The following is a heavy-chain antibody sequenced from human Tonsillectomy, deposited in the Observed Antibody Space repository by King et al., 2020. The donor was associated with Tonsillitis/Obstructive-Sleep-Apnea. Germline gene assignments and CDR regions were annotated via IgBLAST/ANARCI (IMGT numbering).Heavy chain of an antibody. D-gene: IGHD6-19*01. V-gene: IGHV3-74*01. J-gene: IGHJ4*02. CDR3: ARALAVAGTGGLY. Sequence: VQLVESGGGLVQPGGSLRLSCAASGFTCSSYWMHWVRQVPGKGLVWVSRINSDESSTSYADSVKGRFTISRDNAKNTVYMQMNSMRAEDTAVYYCARALAVAGTGGLYWGQGTLVSVSS. CDR1: GFTCSSYW. CDR2: INSDESST.